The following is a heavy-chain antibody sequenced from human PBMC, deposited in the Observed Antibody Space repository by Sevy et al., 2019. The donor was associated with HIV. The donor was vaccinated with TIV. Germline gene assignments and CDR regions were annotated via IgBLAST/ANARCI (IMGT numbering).Heavy chain of an antibody. V-gene: IGHV4-59*08. CDR1: GGSISSSY. D-gene: IGHD4-17*01. J-gene: IGHJ4*01. CDR2: IFESGST. CDR3: ARHGAYGDYVPNDPPLDY. Sequence: SETLSLTCTVTGGSISSSYWSWIRQPPGKVLEWIGNIFESGSTNYSPSLKSRVTISLDTSKSHYYLNLNSVTAADTAVYYCARHGAYGDYVPNDPPLDYWGRGILVTVSS.